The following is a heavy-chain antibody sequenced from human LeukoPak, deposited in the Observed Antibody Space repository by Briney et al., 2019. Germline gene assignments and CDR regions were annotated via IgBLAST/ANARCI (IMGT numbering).Heavy chain of an antibody. CDR1: GGSISSYY. Sequence: SETLSLTCTVSGGSISSYYWSWIRQPPGKGLEWIGYTYYSGSTNYNPSLKSRVTISVDTSKNQFSLKLSSVTAADTAVYYCARQGGGFWYFDLWGRGTLVTVSS. D-gene: IGHD6-25*01. V-gene: IGHV4-59*08. CDR2: TYYSGST. CDR3: ARQGGGFWYFDL. J-gene: IGHJ2*01.